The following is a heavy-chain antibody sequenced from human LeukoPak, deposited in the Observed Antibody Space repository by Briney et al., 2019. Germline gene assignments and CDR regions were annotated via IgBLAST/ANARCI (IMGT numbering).Heavy chain of an antibody. D-gene: IGHD3-10*01. V-gene: IGHV3-23*01. CDR1: GFTFSSHA. CDR2: LIENGATT. Sequence: GGSLRLSCAASGFTFSSHAMSWVRRAPGKGLEWVSGLIENGATTYYADSVKGRFTISRDNSRNTMYLQMNSLRAEDTAVYYCAKRRGLWGQGTLVTVSS. J-gene: IGHJ4*02. CDR3: AKRRGL.